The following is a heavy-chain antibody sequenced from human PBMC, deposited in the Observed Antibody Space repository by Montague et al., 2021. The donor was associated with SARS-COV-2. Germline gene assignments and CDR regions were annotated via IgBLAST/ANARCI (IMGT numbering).Heavy chain of an antibody. Sequence: SETLSLTCSVSGGSFDSDNFSWGWIRQPPGKRLEWIGVISNDGRTFDNPSLKSRVTISVHTSRNQLSLNVKSVTAADTAVYYCARHRRYDVVTYYPDLWGQGILVTVSS. CDR2: ISNDGRT. J-gene: IGHJ5*02. V-gene: IGHV4-39*01. D-gene: IGHD3-9*01. CDR1: GGSFDSDNFS. CDR3: ARHRRYDVVTYYPDL.